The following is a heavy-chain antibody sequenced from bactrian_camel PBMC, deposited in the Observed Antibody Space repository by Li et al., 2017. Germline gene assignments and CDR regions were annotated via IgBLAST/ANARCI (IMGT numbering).Heavy chain of an antibody. CDR3: AKASYAGSIGGNCYYTN. CDR2: IHPDGSST. CDR1: GFTFSSYL. V-gene: IGHV3S40*01. D-gene: IGHD2*01. J-gene: IGHJ4*01. Sequence: VQLVESGGGLVQPGGSLRISCAASGFTFSSYLMSWVRQAPGKGLEWVSGIHPDGSSTYYIDSVKGRFTITRDNAKSTLHLQLNSLKTEDMAMYYCAKASYAGSIGGNCYYTNWGQGTQVTVS.